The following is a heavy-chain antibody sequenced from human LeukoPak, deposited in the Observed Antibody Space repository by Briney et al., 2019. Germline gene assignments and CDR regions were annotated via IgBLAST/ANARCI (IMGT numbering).Heavy chain of an antibody. CDR2: INRRGGT. J-gene: IGHJ4*02. CDR3: TRGQKYISGYTVTELGSGYFDY. CDR1: GGSFGDYY. Sequence: SETLSLTCDVYGGSFGDYYWTWIRQPPGKGLEWIGEINRRGGTNYNPSLKSRLTISIDTSKNHFSLTLSSVTAADTAVYYCTRGQKYISGYTVTELGSGYFDYWGQGTLVTVSS. D-gene: IGHD5-18*01. V-gene: IGHV4-34*01.